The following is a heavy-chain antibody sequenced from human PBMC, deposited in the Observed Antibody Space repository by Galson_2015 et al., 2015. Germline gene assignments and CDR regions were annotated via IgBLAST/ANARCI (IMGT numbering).Heavy chain of an antibody. CDR3: AKDNEGYCSDGHCYSYYYYGMDV. J-gene: IGHJ6*02. V-gene: IGHV3-30*18. Sequence: SLRISCAASGFTFSSCGMHWVRQAPGKGLEWVALISDEGSIKEYADSVKGRFTISRDNSKNTLCLQMNSLRAEDTAIYYCAKDNEGYCSDGHCYSYYYYGMDVWGQGTTVTVSS. D-gene: IGHD2-15*01. CDR1: GFTFSSCG. CDR2: ISDEGSIK.